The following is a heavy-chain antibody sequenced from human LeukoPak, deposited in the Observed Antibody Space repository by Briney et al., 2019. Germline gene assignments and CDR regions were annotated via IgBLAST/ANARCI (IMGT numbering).Heavy chain of an antibody. Sequence: GGSLRLSCAASGFTFSDYYMSWIRQAPGKGLEWVSYISSSSSYTNYADSVKGRFTISRDNAKNSLYLQMNSLRAEDTALYYCAKDMRSRVAVAGTSLDYWGQGTLVTVSS. CDR1: GFTFSDYY. CDR3: AKDMRSRVAVAGTSLDY. CDR2: ISSSSSYT. D-gene: IGHD6-19*01. J-gene: IGHJ4*02. V-gene: IGHV3-11*05.